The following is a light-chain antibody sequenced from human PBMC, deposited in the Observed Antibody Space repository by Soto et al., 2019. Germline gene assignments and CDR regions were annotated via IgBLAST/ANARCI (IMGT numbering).Light chain of an antibody. CDR3: QQSYSSPRT. CDR1: QSVSNY. J-gene: IGKJ1*01. CDR2: AAS. Sequence: DIQMTQSPSSLSASVGDRVTITCRTSQSVSNYLNWYQQKSGEAPKLLIYAASTLQPGVPSRFSGSGSGTDFTLTISSLQPEDFATYYCQQSYSSPRTFGQGTKVEIK. V-gene: IGKV1-39*01.